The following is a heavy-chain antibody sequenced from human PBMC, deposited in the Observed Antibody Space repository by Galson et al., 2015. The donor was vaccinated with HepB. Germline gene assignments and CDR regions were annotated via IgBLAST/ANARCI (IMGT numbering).Heavy chain of an antibody. CDR1: GGSISSYY. J-gene: IGHJ6*02. Sequence: SETLSLTCTVSGGSISSYYWSWIRQPPGKGLEWIGYIYYSGSTNYNPSLKSRVTISVDTSKNQFSLKLSSVTAADTAVYYCAREDIAVAGGTGMDVWGQGTTVTVSS. CDR2: IYYSGST. CDR3: AREDIAVAGGTGMDV. D-gene: IGHD6-19*01. V-gene: IGHV4-59*01.